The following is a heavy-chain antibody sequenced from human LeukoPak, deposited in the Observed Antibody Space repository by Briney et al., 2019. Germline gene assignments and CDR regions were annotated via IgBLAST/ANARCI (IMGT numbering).Heavy chain of an antibody. CDR2: IYYSGST. J-gene: IGHJ4*02. Sequence: SETLSLTCSVSGGSISSGPYFWSWIRQSPGQGLEWIGYIYYSGSTYYNPSLKSRVTISVDTSKNQFSLKLSSVTAADTAVYYCARAGYSYGLGYFDYWGQGTLVTVSS. CDR3: ARAGYSYGLGYFDY. D-gene: IGHD5-18*01. CDR1: GGSISSGPYF. V-gene: IGHV4-30-4*08.